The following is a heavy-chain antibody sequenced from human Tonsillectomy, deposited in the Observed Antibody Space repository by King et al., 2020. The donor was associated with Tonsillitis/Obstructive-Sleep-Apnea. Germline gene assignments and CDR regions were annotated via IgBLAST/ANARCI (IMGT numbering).Heavy chain of an antibody. CDR1: GGTFSSYA. CDR3: ARVAHGAVAVQDAFDI. Sequence: QVQLVQSGAEVKKPGSSVKFSCKASGGTFSSYAISWVRQAPGQGLEWMGGIIPIFGTANYAQKFQVRVTITADESTSTAYMELSSLKSEDTAVYYCARVAHGAVAVQDAFDIWGQGTMVTVSS. J-gene: IGHJ3*02. CDR2: IIPIFGTA. D-gene: IGHD6-19*01. V-gene: IGHV1-69*12.